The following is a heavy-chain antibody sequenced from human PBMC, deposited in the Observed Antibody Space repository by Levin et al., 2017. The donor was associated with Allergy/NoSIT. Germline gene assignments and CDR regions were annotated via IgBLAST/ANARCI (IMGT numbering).Heavy chain of an antibody. CDR1: GFTFSSYS. D-gene: IGHD3-22*01. J-gene: IGHJ4*02. CDR2: ISSSSSYI. CDR3: ARETYYYDSSGYYPYYFDY. V-gene: IGHV3-21*01. Sequence: PGGSLRLSCAVSGFTFSSYSMNWVRQAPGKGLEWVSSISSSSSYIYYADSVKGRFTISRDNAKNSLYLQMNSLRAEDTAVYYCARETYYYDSSGYYPYYFDYWGQGTLVTVSS.